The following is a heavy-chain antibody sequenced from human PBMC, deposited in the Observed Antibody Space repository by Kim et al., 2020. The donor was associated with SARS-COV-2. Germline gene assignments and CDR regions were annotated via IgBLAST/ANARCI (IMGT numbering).Heavy chain of an antibody. CDR2: MNPNSGNT. J-gene: IGHJ6*02. CDR3: ARGGSKWQQPLPYYYYYGMDV. V-gene: IGHV1-8*01. D-gene: IGHD6-13*01. Sequence: ASVKVSCKASGYTFTSYDINWVRQATGQGLEWMGWMNPNSGNTGYAQKFQGRVTMTRNTSISTAYMELSSLRSEDTAVYYCARGGSKWQQPLPYYYYYGMDVWGQGTTVTVSS. CDR1: GYTFTSYD.